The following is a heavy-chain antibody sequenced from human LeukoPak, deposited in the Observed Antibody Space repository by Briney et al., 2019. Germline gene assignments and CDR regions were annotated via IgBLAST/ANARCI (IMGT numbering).Heavy chain of an antibody. D-gene: IGHD3-10*01. V-gene: IGHV4-4*07. CDR3: ARGASAGVYGSGTFDY. J-gene: IGHJ4*02. Sequence: SETLSLTCTVSGASMNNYYWSWIRPPAGKGLEWIGRIYSSGSTNYNPSLKSRVIMSIDTSKNQFSLKLSSVTAAETALYYCARGASAGVYGSGTFDYWGQGTLVTVSS. CDR2: IYSSGST. CDR1: GASMNNYY.